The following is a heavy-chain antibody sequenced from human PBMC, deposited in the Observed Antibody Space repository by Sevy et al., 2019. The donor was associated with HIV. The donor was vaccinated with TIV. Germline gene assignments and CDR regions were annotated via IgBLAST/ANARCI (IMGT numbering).Heavy chain of an antibody. CDR1: GFTFNTYA. D-gene: IGHD3-22*01. V-gene: IGHV3-30-3*01. CDR2: ISYDGSNT. CDR3: ARDGGYDSRGYDLSNY. Sequence: GGSLRLSCAASGFTFNTYAMHWVRQAPGKGLEWVAVISYDGSNTYYEVSVKGRFTISRDSSKNTLYLQMNSLRAEDTAVYFCARDGGYDSRGYDLSNYWGQGTLVTVSS. J-gene: IGHJ4*02.